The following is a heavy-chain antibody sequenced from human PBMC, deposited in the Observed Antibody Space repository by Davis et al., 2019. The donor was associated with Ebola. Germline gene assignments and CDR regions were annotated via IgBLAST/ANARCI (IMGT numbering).Heavy chain of an antibody. CDR2: ISSSGST. Sequence: PSETLSLTCAVYGGSFSGYYWSWIRQSPGKGLEWIGHISSSGSTDYNPSLKSRVTISVDTPKNQFSLKLSPVTAADTAVYYCARAYGPVTYLDYWGQGTLVTVSS. CDR1: GGSFSGYY. CDR3: ARAYGPVTYLDY. J-gene: IGHJ4*02. V-gene: IGHV4-59*01. D-gene: IGHD3-10*01.